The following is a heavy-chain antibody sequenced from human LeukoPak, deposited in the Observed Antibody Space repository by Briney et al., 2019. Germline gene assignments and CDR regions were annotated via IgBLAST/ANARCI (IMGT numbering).Heavy chain of an antibody. D-gene: IGHD2-21*01. J-gene: IGHJ6*03. V-gene: IGHV4-39*07. CDR2: IYHSGST. CDR1: GGSISSSSYY. CDR3: AKQVNYYMDV. Sequence: SETLSLTCTVSGGSISSSSYYWGWIRQPPGKGLEWIGYIYHSGSTYYNPSLKSRVTISVDRSKNQFSLKLSSVTAADTAVYYCAKQVNYYMDVWGKGTTVTVSS.